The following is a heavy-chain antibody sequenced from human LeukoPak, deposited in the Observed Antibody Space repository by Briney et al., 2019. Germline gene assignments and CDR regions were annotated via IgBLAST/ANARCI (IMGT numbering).Heavy chain of an antibody. CDR1: GGSVSSGSYY. Sequence: PWETRSLTCTVSGGSVSSGSYYWSWIRQPPGKGLEWFWYIYYSGSTNYNPSLKSRVTISVDTSKNEFSRKLRSVTAADTAVYYCARRCAGGHDFWSGYSYNWFDPWGQGTLVTVSS. V-gene: IGHV4-61*01. J-gene: IGHJ5*02. CDR2: IYYSGST. D-gene: IGHD3-3*01. CDR3: ARRCAGGHDFWSGYSYNWFDP.